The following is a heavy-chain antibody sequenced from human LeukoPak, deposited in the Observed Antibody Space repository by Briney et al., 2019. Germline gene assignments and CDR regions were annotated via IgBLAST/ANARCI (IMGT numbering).Heavy chain of an antibody. Sequence: PSETLSLTCTVSGGSITPYYWSWIRQPLGKGLEWIGYIYYSGSTTCHPSFKSRLTISVDTSRNQFSLKLSSVTAADTAVYYCERDYGGKFDYWGQGTLVTVSS. V-gene: IGHV4-59*01. J-gene: IGHJ4*02. D-gene: IGHD4-23*01. CDR2: IYYSGST. CDR1: GGSITPYY. CDR3: ERDYGGKFDY.